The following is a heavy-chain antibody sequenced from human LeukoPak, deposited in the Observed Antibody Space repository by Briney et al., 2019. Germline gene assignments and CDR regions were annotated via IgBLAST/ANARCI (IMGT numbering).Heavy chain of an antibody. J-gene: IGHJ4*02. D-gene: IGHD1-1*01. CDR3: KSGGAAPGSFDY. V-gene: IGHV3-7*01. CDR1: GFTFSSYW. Sequence: GGSLRLSCAASGFTFSSYWMSWMREAPGKGLEWVANIKYDGNEEYYVDSVKGRFTISRDNAKNSLYLQLNSLRVEDTAVYYCKSGGAAPGSFDYWGQGTLVTVSP. CDR2: IKYDGNEE.